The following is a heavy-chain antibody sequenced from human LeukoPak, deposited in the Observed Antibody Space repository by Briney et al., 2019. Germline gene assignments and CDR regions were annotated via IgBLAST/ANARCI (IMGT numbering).Heavy chain of an antibody. CDR3: ARDRSRDSSSDL. CDR2: IYSGGST. V-gene: IGHV3-66*01. D-gene: IGHD6-6*01. CDR1: GFTVSSNY. Sequence: PGGSLRLSCAASGFTVSSNYMSWVRQAPGKGLEWVSVIYSGGSTYYADSVKGRFTISRDNSKNTLYLQMNSLRAEDTAVYYCARDRSRDSSSDLWGQGTLVTVSS. J-gene: IGHJ4*02.